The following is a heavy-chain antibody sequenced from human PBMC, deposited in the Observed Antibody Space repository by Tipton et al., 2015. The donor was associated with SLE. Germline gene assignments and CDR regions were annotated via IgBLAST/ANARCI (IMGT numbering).Heavy chain of an antibody. V-gene: IGHV4-39*07. CDR3: ARGYCSDGVCYGFGFFDY. J-gene: IGHJ4*02. D-gene: IGHD2-8*01. CDR1: GGSISESTYS. CDR2: LYYSGNT. Sequence: TLSLTCTVSGGSISESTYSWDWIRQAPGKGLEWIGVLYYSGNTYYNPSLKSPVTLSIDTSKNQFSLKMRSVTAADTAVYFCARGYCSDGVCYGFGFFDYWGQGNLVTVSS.